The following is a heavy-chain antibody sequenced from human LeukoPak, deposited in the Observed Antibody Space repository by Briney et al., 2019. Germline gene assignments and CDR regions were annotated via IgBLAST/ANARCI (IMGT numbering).Heavy chain of an antibody. V-gene: IGHV3-21*01. CDR3: ARDPYSGSYGADYYYYMDV. D-gene: IGHD1-26*01. Sequence: GGSLTLSCAASGFTFSSYSMNWVRQAPGKGLEWVSSISSSSSYIYYADSVKGRFTISRDNAKSSLYLQMNSLRGEDTAVYYCARDPYSGSYGADYYYYMDVWGKGTTVTISS. J-gene: IGHJ6*03. CDR1: GFTFSSYS. CDR2: ISSSSSYI.